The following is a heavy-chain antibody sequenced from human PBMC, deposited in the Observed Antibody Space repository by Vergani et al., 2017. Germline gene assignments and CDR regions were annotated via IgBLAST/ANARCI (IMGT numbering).Heavy chain of an antibody. J-gene: IGHJ6*02. D-gene: IGHD5-12*01. V-gene: IGHV1-18*01. CDR1: GYTFTSYG. Sequence: QVQLVQSGAEVKKPGASVKVSCKASGYTFTSYGISWVRQAPGQGLEWMGWISAYNGNTNYAQKLQGRVTMTTDTSTSTGYMELRSLRSDDTAVYYCARDKGDIVATITNYYYGMDVWGQGTTVTVSS. CDR2: ISAYNGNT. CDR3: ARDKGDIVATITNYYYGMDV.